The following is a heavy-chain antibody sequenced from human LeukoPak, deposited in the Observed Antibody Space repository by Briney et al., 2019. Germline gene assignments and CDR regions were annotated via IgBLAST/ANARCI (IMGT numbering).Heavy chain of an antibody. Sequence: GGSLRLSCAASGFIFSNYALMWLRQSPGKGREWVSAIRGSGGGTFYADSVKGRFTISRDNSKNTLYLKMNGLRAEDTAVYYCARDPNGDYIGAFDMWGRGTLVTVSS. CDR2: IRGSGGGT. J-gene: IGHJ3*02. CDR1: GFIFSNYA. D-gene: IGHD4-17*01. CDR3: ARDPNGDYIGAFDM. V-gene: IGHV3-23*01.